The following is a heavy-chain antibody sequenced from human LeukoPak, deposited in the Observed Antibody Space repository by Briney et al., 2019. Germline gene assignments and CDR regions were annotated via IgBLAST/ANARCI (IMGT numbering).Heavy chain of an antibody. CDR3: VKGLEDYDILTGVLDV. J-gene: IGHJ6*02. V-gene: IGHV3-64D*06. CDR2: ISSNGGST. CDR1: GYTFSSYA. D-gene: IGHD3-9*01. Sequence: GGSLRLSCSASGYTFSSYAMHWVRQAPGKGLEYVSAISSNGGSTYYADSVKGRFTISRDNSKNTLYLQMSSLRAEDTAVYYCVKGLEDYDILTGVLDVWGQGTTVTVSS.